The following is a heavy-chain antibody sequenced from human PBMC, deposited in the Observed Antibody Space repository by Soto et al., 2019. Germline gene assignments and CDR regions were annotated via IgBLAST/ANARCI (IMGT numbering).Heavy chain of an antibody. CDR3: ARESDFWDDGYMRTFDI. V-gene: IGHV4-39*02. CDR2: IYNSGNT. J-gene: IGHJ3*02. D-gene: IGHD2-21*01. CDR1: GGSIGSSSYY. Sequence: QLQLQESGPGLLRPSETLSLTCTVSGGSIGSSSYYWGWIRQPPGKGLEWIGNIYNSGNTFYNPSLKRRVTISVDTSKNQFYLNVTSVTAVDTAVYYCARESDFWDDGYMRTFDIWGQGTKVTVSS.